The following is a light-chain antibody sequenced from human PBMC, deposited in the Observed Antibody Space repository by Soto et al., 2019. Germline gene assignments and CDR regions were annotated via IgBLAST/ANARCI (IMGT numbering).Light chain of an antibody. CDR2: AAS. CDR3: QQLNSYPLT. V-gene: IGKV1-9*01. CDR1: QGISSY. J-gene: IGKJ4*01. Sequence: IQLTQSPSSLSASVGDRVTITCRASQGISSYLAWYQQKPGMAPELLIYAASTLQSGVPSRFSGSGSGTDFTLTISSLQPDDFATYYCQQLNSYPLTFGEGTKVEIK.